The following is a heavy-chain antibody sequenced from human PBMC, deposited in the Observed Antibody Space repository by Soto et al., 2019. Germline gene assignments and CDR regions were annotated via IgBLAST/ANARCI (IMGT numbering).Heavy chain of an antibody. CDR1: GFTFSSYA. CDR2: ISGSGGST. Sequence: GGSLRLSCAASGFTFSSYAMSWVRQAPGKGLEWVSAISGSGGSTYYADSVKGRFTISRDNSKNTLYLQMNSLRAEDTAVYYCAKDFEKYSGSHYDYWGQGTLVTVSS. D-gene: IGHD1-26*01. J-gene: IGHJ4*02. CDR3: AKDFEKYSGSHYDY. V-gene: IGHV3-23*01.